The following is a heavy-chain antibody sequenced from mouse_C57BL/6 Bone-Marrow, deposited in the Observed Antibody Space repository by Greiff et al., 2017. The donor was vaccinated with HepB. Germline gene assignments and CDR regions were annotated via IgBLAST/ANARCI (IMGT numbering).Heavy chain of an antibody. CDR2: IYPRSGNT. CDR1: GYTFTSYG. J-gene: IGHJ4*01. Sequence: VQLQQSGAELARPGASVKLSCKASGYTFTSYGISWVKQRTGQGLEWIGEIYPRSGNTYYNEKFKGKATLTADKSSSTAYMELRSLTSEDSAVYFCASDYSNFYYAMDYWGQGTSVTVSS. CDR3: ASDYSNFYYAMDY. V-gene: IGHV1-81*01. D-gene: IGHD2-5*01.